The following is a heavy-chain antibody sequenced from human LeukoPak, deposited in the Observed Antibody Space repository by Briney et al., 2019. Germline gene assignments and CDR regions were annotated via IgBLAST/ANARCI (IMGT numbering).Heavy chain of an antibody. J-gene: IGHJ4*02. CDR3: ARDYNWSLDY. D-gene: IGHD1-20*01. Sequence: PSETLSLTCTVSGGSISSYYWSWIRQPTGKGLEWIGCIYYSGSTNYSPSLKSRVTMSVDTSKNQFSLKLSSVTAADTAVYYCARDYNWSLDYWGQGTLVTVSS. V-gene: IGHV4-59*01. CDR1: GGSISSYY. CDR2: IYYSGST.